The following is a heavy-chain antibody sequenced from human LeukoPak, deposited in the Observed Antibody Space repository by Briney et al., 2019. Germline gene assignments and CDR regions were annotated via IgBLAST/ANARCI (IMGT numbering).Heavy chain of an antibody. D-gene: IGHD4/OR15-4a*01. CDR3: ARDAGATAY. Sequence: PETLSPTCTVSGVSISTDYWTWVRQPPGKRLEWIGYIHYSGSTTYNPSLQSRVTISIDTSKNQFSLKLTSVTSADTAVYYCARDAGATAYWGQGALVTVSS. CDR2: IHYSGST. J-gene: IGHJ4*02. CDR1: GVSISTDY. V-gene: IGHV4-59*01.